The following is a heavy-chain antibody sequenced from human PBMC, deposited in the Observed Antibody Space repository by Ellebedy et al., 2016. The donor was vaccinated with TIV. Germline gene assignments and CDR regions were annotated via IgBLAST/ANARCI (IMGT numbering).Heavy chain of an antibody. J-gene: IGHJ4*02. V-gene: IGHV1-18*01. Sequence: ASVKVSXXASGYTFTSYGISWVRQAPGQGLEWMGWISAYNGNTNYAQKLQGRVTMTTDTSTSTAYMELRSLRSDDTAVYYCARLVGHAWTATIAVAGFFDYWGQGTLVTVSS. D-gene: IGHD6-19*01. CDR2: ISAYNGNT. CDR3: ARLVGHAWTATIAVAGFFDY. CDR1: GYTFTSYG.